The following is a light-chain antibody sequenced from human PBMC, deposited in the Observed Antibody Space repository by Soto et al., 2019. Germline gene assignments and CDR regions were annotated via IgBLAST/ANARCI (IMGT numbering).Light chain of an antibody. V-gene: IGKV3-11*01. J-gene: IGKJ2*03. CDR2: DAI. CDR3: QQRAHWPPYS. CDR1: QSVSTY. Sequence: EIVLTQPPATLSLSPGERATLSCRASQSVSTYLAWYQQKGGQAPRLVIYDAINRATGIPARFSGSGSGTDFTITIRSLEPEDFAVYYCQQRAHWPPYSFGQGTKLEIK.